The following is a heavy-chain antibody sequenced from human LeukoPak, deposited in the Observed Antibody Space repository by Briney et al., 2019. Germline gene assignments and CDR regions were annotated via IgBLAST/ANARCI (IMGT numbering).Heavy chain of an antibody. CDR1: GFTFSGSA. CDR2: IRSKANSYAT. CDR3: TRPPYCSSTSCHTDY. Sequence: GGSLRLSCAAPGFTFSGSAMHWVRQASGKGLEWVGRIRSKANSYATAYAASVKGRFTISRDDSKNTAYLQMNSLKTEDTAVYYCTRPPYCSSTSCHTDYWGQGTLVTVSS. D-gene: IGHD2-2*02. V-gene: IGHV3-73*01. J-gene: IGHJ4*02.